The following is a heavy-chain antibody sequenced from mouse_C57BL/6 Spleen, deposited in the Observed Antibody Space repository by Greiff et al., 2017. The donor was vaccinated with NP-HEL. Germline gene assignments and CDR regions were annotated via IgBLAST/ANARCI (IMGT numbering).Heavy chain of an antibody. V-gene: IGHV1-82*01. CDR3: AREGGDAMDY. CDR1: GYAFSSSW. Sequence: VQLQQSGPELVKPGASVKISCKASGYAFSSSWMNWVKQRPGKGLEWIGRIYPGDGDTNYNGKFKGKATLTADKSSSTAYMQLSSLTSEDSAVYFCAREGGDAMDYWGQGTSVTVSS. CDR2: IYPGDGDT. J-gene: IGHJ4*01.